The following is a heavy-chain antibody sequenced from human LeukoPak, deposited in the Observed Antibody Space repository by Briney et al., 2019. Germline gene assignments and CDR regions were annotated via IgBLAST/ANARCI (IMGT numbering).Heavy chain of an antibody. CDR3: ARIVVVVAAVDY. V-gene: IGHV4-39*07. D-gene: IGHD2-15*01. J-gene: IGHJ4*02. Sequence: SETLSLTCTVSGGSISSSSYYWGWIRQPPGQGLEWIGSIYYSGSTYYNPSLKSRVTISVDTSKNQFSLKLSSVTAADTAVYYCARIVVVVAAVDYWGQGTLVTVSS. CDR1: GGSISSSSYY. CDR2: IYYSGST.